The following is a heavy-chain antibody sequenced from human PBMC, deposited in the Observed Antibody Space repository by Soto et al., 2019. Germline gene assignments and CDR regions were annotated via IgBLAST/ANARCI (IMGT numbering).Heavy chain of an antibody. Sequence: EVQLVESGGGLVKPGGSLRLSCAASGFTFSTCSMNWVRXAXGKXXEWVSSISSSSSNIYYADSVKGRFTISRDNAKXXLXXXXXXXXXXXXXXXXXXXXXXXXAATLDYWGQGTLVTVSS. CDR2: ISSSSSNI. V-gene: IGHV3-21*02. CDR1: GFTFSTCS. J-gene: IGHJ4*02. CDR3: XXXXXXXAATLDY.